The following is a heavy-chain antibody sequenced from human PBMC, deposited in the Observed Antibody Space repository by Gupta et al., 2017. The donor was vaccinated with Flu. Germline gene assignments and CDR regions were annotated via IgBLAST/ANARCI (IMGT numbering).Heavy chain of an antibody. CDR3: AKDPSPMTMIISGSRALDI. CDR1: GSTFPDYD. Sequence: EVQLVESGGGLVQPGRSLRLSCVASGSTFPDYDFHWVRQAPGKGLEWVSGISWNSGNMAYADSLKGRITISRDNAKSSLYLQLNSLRDEDTAIYYCAKDPSPMTMIISGSRALDIWGQGTMVTVSS. V-gene: IGHV3-9*01. CDR2: ISWNSGNM. D-gene: IGHD3-22*01. J-gene: IGHJ3*02.